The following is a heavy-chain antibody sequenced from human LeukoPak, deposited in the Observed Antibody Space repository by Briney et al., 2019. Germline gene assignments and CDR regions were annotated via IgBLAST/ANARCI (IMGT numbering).Heavy chain of an antibody. CDR3: AREPGIAAAGTGNFDY. D-gene: IGHD6-13*01. CDR1: GGTFSSYA. Sequence: ASVKVSCKASGGTFSSYAISWVRQAPGQGLEWMGWINTNTGNPTYAQGFTGRFVFSLDTSVSTAYLQISSLKAEDTAVYYCAREPGIAAAGTGNFDYWGQGTLVTVSS. V-gene: IGHV7-4-1*02. J-gene: IGHJ4*02. CDR2: INTNTGNP.